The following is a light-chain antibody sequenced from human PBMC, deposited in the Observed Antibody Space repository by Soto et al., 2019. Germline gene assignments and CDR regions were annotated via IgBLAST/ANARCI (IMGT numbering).Light chain of an antibody. V-gene: IGLV2-8*01. CDR2: EVN. J-gene: IGLJ1*01. CDR3: RSYAASSNG. CDR1: ISDVGGYNY. Sequence: QSVLTHPPSASGSPGQSVAISCTATISDVGGYNYVSWYQQHPGKAPKLMIYEVNKRPSGVPDRFSGSKSGNTASLTVSGLQAEDEADYYCRSYAASSNGFGTGTTVTV.